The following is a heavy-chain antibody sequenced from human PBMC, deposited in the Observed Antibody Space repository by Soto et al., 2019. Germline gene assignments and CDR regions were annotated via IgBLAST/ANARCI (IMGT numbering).Heavy chain of an antibody. J-gene: IGHJ6*02. CDR2: ISYDGSNK. CDR3: AKENYSSGWYVLYYYYGMDV. CDR1: GFPFSSYC. Sequence: PGGSLRLSCAASGFPFSSYCMHWVRQAPGKGLEWVAVISYDGSNKYYADSVKGRFTISRDNSKNTLYLQMNSLRAEDTAVYYCAKENYSSGWYVLYYYYGMDVWGQGTTVTVSS. D-gene: IGHD6-19*01. V-gene: IGHV3-30*18.